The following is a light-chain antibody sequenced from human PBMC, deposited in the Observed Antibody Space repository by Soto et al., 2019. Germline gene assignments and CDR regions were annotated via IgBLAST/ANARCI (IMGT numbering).Light chain of an antibody. CDR1: SSDVGGYNY. CDR2: DVS. J-gene: IGLJ1*01. V-gene: IGLV2-14*01. CDR3: SSYTSNTPYV. Sequence: QSALTQPASVSGSPGQSITISCTGTSSDVGGYNYVSWYQQHPGKAPKLMIYDVSNRPSGVSNRFSGSKSGNTASLTISGLQAEDEADYYCSSYTSNTPYVVGTGTKLTVL.